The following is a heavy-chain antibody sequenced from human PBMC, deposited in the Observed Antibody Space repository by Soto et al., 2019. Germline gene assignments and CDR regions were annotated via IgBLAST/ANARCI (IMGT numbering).Heavy chain of an antibody. CDR1: GYSFTSYW. Sequence: GESVTMSCKGSGYSFTSYWDGWVRQLPGKGLEWMGIIYPGDSDTRYSPSFQGQVTISADKSISTAYLQWSSLKASDTAMYYCARSVSPSGSYYLDSSGQGTL. D-gene: IGHD6-19*01. CDR2: IYPGDSDT. J-gene: IGHJ4*02. V-gene: IGHV5-51*01. CDR3: ARSVSPSGSYYLDS.